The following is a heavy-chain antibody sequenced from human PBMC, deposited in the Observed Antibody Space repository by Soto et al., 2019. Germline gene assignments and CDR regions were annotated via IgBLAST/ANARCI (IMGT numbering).Heavy chain of an antibody. CDR2: IIPIFGTA. J-gene: IGHJ6*02. Sequence: ASVKVSCKASGGTFSSYAISWVRQAPGQGLEWMGGIIPIFGTANYAQKFQGRVTITADESTSTAYMELSSLRSEDTAVYYCARVAELRSYYYYGMDVWGQGTTVTVSS. D-gene: IGHD1-7*01. CDR1: GGTFSSYA. V-gene: IGHV1-69*13. CDR3: ARVAELRSYYYYGMDV.